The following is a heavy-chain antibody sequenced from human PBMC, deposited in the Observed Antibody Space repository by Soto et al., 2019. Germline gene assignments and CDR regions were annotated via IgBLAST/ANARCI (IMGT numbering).Heavy chain of an antibody. CDR2: IIPIFGTA. J-gene: IGHJ6*02. Sequence: ASVKVSCKASGGTFSSYAISWVRQAPGQGLEWMGGIIPIFGTANYAQKFQGRVTITADESTSTAYMELSSLRSEDTAVYYCARVAELRSYYYYGMDVWGQGTTVTVSS. D-gene: IGHD1-7*01. CDR1: GGTFSSYA. V-gene: IGHV1-69*13. CDR3: ARVAELRSYYYYGMDV.